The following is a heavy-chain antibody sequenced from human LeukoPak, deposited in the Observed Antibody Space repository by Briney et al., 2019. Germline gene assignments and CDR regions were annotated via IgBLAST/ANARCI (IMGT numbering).Heavy chain of an antibody. Sequence: GASVKVSCKASGYTFTGYYIHWVRQARGQGLECMGWINPNSGGTNYAQKFQGRVTMTRDTSISTAYMELSRLRSDDTAVYYCARGGSWSYFSWLDPWGQGTLVTVSS. CDR2: INPNSGGT. CDR3: ARGGSWSYFSWLDP. V-gene: IGHV1-2*02. J-gene: IGHJ5*02. CDR1: GYTFTGYY. D-gene: IGHD3-10*01.